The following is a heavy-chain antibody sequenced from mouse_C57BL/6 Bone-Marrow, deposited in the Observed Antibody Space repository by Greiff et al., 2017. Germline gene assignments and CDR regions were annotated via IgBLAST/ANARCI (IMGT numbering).Heavy chain of an antibody. V-gene: IGHV1-50*01. CDR1: GYTFTSYW. D-gene: IGHD1-1*01. Sequence: QVQLQQPGAELVKPGASVKLSCKASGYTFTSYWMQWVKQRPGQGLEWIGEIDPSDSYTNYNQKFKGKATLTVDTSSSTAYMQLSSLTSEDSAVYYCAREKDYGSILAYGGQGTLVTVSA. CDR2: IDPSDSYT. CDR3: AREKDYGSILAY. J-gene: IGHJ3*01.